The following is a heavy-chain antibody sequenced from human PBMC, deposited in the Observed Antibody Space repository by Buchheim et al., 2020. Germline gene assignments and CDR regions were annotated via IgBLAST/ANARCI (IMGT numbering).Heavy chain of an antibody. CDR3: AKKVSWDVTYCIDV. D-gene: IGHD1-26*01. Sequence: EVQLLESGGGLVQPGGSLRLSCAASGFTFSNYSISWVRQAPGKGLEWVSSTTDSGSRIYYADSVKGRVTISRDNCKNTAYGQMNSLRAEDTAVYYCAKKVSWDVTYCIDVWGKGTT. CDR1: GFTFSNYS. J-gene: IGHJ6*03. CDR2: TTDSGSRI. V-gene: IGHV3-23*01.